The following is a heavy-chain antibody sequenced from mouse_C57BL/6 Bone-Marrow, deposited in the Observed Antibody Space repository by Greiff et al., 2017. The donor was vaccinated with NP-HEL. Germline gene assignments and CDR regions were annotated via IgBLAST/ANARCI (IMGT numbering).Heavy chain of an antibody. CDR1: GYTFTSYT. CDR2: INPSSGYT. J-gene: IGHJ2*01. V-gene: IGHV1-4*01. Sequence: QVQLKESGAELARPGASVKMSCKASGYTFTSYTMHWVKQRPGQGLEWIGYINPSSGYTKYNQKFKDKATLTADKSSSTAYMQLSSLTSEDSAVYYCARSYGSSFDYWGQGTTLTVSS. D-gene: IGHD1-1*01. CDR3: ARSYGSSFDY.